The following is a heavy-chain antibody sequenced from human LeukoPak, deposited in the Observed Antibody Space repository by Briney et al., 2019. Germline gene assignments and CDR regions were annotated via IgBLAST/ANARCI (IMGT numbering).Heavy chain of an antibody. V-gene: IGHV4-59*01. Sequence: SETLSLTCTVSGGSISSYYWSWIRQPPGKGLEWIGYIYYSGSTNYNPSLKSRVTISVDTSKNQFSLKLSSVTAADTAVYYRARLNSKGSWDWFDPWGQGTLVTVSS. D-gene: IGHD2/OR15-2a*01. CDR2: IYYSGST. J-gene: IGHJ5*02. CDR3: ARLNSKGSWDWFDP. CDR1: GGSISSYY.